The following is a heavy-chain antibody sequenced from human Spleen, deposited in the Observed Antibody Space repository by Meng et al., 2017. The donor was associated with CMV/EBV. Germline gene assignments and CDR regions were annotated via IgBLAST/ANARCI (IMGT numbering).Heavy chain of an antibody. CDR2: IIPIFGTA. CDR1: GGTFSSYA. Sequence: SVKVSCKASGGTFSSYAISWVRQAPGQGLEWMGGIIPIFGTANYAQKFQGRVTITTDESTSTAYMELSSLRSEDTAVYYCARALLPVVVPAAITVPHYGMDVWGQGTTVTVS. CDR3: ARALLPVVVPAAITVPHYGMDV. J-gene: IGHJ6*02. V-gene: IGHV1-69*05. D-gene: IGHD2-2*01.